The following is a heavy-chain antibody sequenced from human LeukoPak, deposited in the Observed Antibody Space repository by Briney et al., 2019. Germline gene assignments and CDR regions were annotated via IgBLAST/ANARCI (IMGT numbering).Heavy chain of an antibody. J-gene: IGHJ4*02. D-gene: IGHD6-19*01. V-gene: IGHV1-18*01. Sequence: ASVKVSCKASGYTFTSYGINWVRQAPGQGLEWMGWISAYNGNTKHAQKLQGRVTMTTDTSTSTAYMELGSLRSDDTAVYYCARAGITSGWVQNMDYWGQGTLVTVSS. CDR1: GYTFTSYG. CDR2: ISAYNGNT. CDR3: ARAGITSGWVQNMDY.